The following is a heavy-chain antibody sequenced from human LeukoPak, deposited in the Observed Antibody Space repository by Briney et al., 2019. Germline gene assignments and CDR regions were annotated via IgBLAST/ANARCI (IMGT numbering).Heavy chain of an antibody. CDR1: GGSISSSNW. CDR3: ARWAQVVTATTYYFDY. V-gene: IGHV4-4*02. D-gene: IGHD2-21*02. CDR2: IYHSGST. Sequence: MPSETLSLTCAVSGGSISSSNWWSWVRQPPGKGLEWRGEIYHSGSTNYNPSLKSRVTISVDKSKNQFSLKLSSVTAADTAVYYCARWAQVVTATTYYFDYWGQGTLVTVSS. J-gene: IGHJ4*02.